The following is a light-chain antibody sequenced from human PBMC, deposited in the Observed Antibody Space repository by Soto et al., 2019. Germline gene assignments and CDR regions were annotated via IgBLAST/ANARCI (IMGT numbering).Light chain of an antibody. J-gene: IGKJ1*01. Sequence: DIQMTQSPSTLSASEGDRVXXXXXASQSVSIWLAWYQQKPGRAXXLLIYKLSILESXVPSRFSGSGSGTEFTLTISXLXXDDFATXYXXQXXXXXXTXGQGTKVDI. CDR1: QSVSIW. CDR3: XQXXXXXXT. V-gene: IGKV1-5*03. CDR2: KLS.